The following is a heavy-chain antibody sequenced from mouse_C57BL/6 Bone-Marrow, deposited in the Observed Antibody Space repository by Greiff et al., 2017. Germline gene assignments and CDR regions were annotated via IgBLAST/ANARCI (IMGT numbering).Heavy chain of an antibody. D-gene: IGHD1-1*01. CDR1: GYSITSGYY. J-gene: IGHJ1*03. V-gene: IGHV3-6*01. CDR2: ISYDGSN. Sequence: EVKVEESGPGLVKPSQSLSLTCSVTGYSITSGYYWNWIRQFPGNKLEWMGYISYDGSNNYNPSLKNRISITRDTSKNQFFLKLNSVTTEDTATYYCARRGYYYGSSYDWYCDVWGTGTTVTVSS. CDR3: ARRGYYYGSSYDWYCDV.